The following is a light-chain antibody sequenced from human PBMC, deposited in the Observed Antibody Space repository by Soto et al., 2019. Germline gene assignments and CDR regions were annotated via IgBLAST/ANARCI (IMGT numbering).Light chain of an antibody. CDR2: DAS. CDR3: QQLKSYPHP. CDR1: QGISSS. J-gene: IGKJ3*01. Sequence: DIQLTQSPSFLSASVTDSVTITCRASQGISSSLAWYQQKPGKATKLLIYDASTLQSGIPSRFSGSGSATELTLTISSLQPEDFATYYCQQLKSYPHPFGRGTKVDLK. V-gene: IGKV1-9*01.